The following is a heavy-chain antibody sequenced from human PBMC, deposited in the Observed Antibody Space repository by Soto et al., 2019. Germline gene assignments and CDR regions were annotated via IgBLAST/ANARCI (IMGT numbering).Heavy chain of an antibody. J-gene: IGHJ6*02. CDR2: VNLSGNT. CDR3: ARGTPYYDFWSGSYYYYGMDV. V-gene: IGHV4-34*01. Sequence: SETLSLTCAIYGASFSPYHWSWIRQSPGKGLEWIGEVNLSGNTYYNPSFKTRVTMSVDASKNQFSLKLSSVTAADTAVYYCARGTPYYDFWSGSYYYYGMDVWGQGTTVTVSS. D-gene: IGHD3-3*01. CDR1: GASFSPYH.